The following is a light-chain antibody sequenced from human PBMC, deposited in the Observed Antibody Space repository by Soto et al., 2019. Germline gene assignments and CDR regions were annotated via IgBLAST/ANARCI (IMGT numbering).Light chain of an antibody. CDR3: QQRSNWPPLT. J-gene: IGKJ4*01. V-gene: IGKV3-11*01. CDR2: DAS. CDR1: QSVGTY. Sequence: TQSPSSLSASVGDRVTITCRASQSVGTYLGWYQHKPGQAPWLLIYDASNRATGVPGRFSGSGSGTDFTLTISSLEPEDSAVYYCQQRSNWPPLTFGGGTKVDIK.